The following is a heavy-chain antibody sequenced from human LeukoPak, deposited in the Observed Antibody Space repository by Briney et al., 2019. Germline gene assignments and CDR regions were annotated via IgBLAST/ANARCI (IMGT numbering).Heavy chain of an antibody. V-gene: IGHV3-74*01. CDR1: GFTFSSYW. J-gene: IGHJ4*02. Sequence: PGRSLRLSCAASGFTFSSYWMHWVRQVPGKGLVWVARINPGGSSITYADSVKGRFTISRDNAKNTLYLQMDSLRAEDTGVYYCAGSNQAVDYWGQGTLVTVSS. D-gene: IGHD1-14*01. CDR3: AGSNQAVDY. CDR2: INPGGSSI.